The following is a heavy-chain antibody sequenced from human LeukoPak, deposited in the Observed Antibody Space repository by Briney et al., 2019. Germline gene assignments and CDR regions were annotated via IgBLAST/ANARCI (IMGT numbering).Heavy chain of an antibody. CDR2: ISYSGST. CDR3: AKSSPDADYFDY. V-gene: IGHV4-39*01. CDR1: GGSISRSSYH. D-gene: IGHD1-14*01. J-gene: IGHJ4*02. Sequence: SETLSLTCTVSGGSISRSSYHWGWIRQPPGKGLEWIGIISYSGSTYYNPSLKSRVTISVDTSKNQFSLKLSSVTAADTAVYYCAKSSPDADYFDYWGQGTLVTVSS.